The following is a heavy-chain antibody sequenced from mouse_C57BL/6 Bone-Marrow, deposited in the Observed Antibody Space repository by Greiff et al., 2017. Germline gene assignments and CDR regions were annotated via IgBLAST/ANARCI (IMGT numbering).Heavy chain of an antibody. CDR2: IHPNSGRT. D-gene: IGHD2-4*01. V-gene: IGHV1-64*01. J-gene: IGHJ3*01. CDR3: ARGGNDYAWFAY. Sequence: VQLQQPGAELVKPGASVKLSCKASGYTFTSYWMHWVKQRPGQGLEWIGMIHPNSGRTNYNEKFKSKATLTVDKSSSTAYMQLSSLTSEDSAVYYCARGGNDYAWFAYWGQGTLVTVSA. CDR1: GYTFTSYW.